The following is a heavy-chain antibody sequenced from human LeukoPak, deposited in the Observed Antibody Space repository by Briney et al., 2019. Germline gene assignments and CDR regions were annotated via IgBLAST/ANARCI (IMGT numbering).Heavy chain of an antibody. CDR2: IIPIFGTA. CDR1: GGTFSSYA. Sequence: AASVTVSCTASGGTFSSYAISWVRQAPGQGLEWMGGIIPIFGTANYAQKFQGRVTITADESTSTAYMELSSLRSEDTAVYYCARGRRSYGGNSDAFDIWGQGTMVTVSS. J-gene: IGHJ3*02. CDR3: ARGRRSYGGNSDAFDI. D-gene: IGHD4-23*01. V-gene: IGHV1-69*13.